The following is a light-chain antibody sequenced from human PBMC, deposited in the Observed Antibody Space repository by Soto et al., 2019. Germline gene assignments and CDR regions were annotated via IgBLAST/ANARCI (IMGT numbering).Light chain of an antibody. CDR3: SSYAGSNNYV. CDR2: DVS. CDR1: SSDVGGYNY. Sequence: QSVLTQPPSASGSPGQSVTISCTGTSSDVGGYNYVSWYQHHPGKAPKLMIYDVSKRPSGVPDRLAGSKSGNTASLTVSGLQAEDEADYYCSSYAGSNNYVFGTGTKLTVL. J-gene: IGLJ1*01. V-gene: IGLV2-8*01.